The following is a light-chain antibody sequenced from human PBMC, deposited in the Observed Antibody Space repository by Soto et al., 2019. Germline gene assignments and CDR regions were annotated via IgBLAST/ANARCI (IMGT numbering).Light chain of an antibody. CDR2: GES. CDR3: QQYGSSGT. J-gene: IGKJ1*01. V-gene: IGKV3-20*01. CDR1: QNIGSS. Sequence: EIVMTRSPATMCVSPGERATLSRRASQNIGSSLAWYQQKPGQDPRILIYGESNRATGIQDRFSGSGSGTDFTLTISRLEPEDFAVYYRQQYGSSGTFGNGTKVDIK.